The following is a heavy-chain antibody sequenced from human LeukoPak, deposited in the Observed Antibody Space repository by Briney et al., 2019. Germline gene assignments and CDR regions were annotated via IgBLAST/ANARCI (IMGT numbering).Heavy chain of an antibody. CDR1: GGSISSYY. V-gene: IGHV4-59*01. CDR2: IYYSGST. J-gene: IGHJ4*02. D-gene: IGHD3-3*01. CDR3: ARGVFWSGYSDY. Sequence: SETLSLTCTVSGGSISSYYWSWIRQPPGKGLGWIGYIYYSGSTNYNPSLKSRVTISVDTSKNQFSLKLSSVTAADTAVYYCARGVFWSGYSDYWGQGTLVTVSS.